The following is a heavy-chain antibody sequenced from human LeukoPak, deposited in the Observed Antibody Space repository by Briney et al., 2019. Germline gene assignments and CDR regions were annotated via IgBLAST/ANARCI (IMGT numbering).Heavy chain of an antibody. J-gene: IGHJ5*02. D-gene: IGHD3-3*01. V-gene: IGHV1-46*01. Sequence: ASVKVSCKASGYTFTSYYMHWVRQAPGQGLEWMGIINPSGGSTSYAQKFQGRVTMTRDMSTSTVYMELSSLRSEDTAVYYCARAGVAPFKWFDPWGQGTLVTVSS. CDR3: ARAGVAPFKWFDP. CDR2: INPSGGST. CDR1: GYTFTSYY.